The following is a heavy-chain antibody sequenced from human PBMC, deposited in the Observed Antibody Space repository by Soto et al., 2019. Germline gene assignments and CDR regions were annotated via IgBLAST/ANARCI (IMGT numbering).Heavy chain of an antibody. Sequence: SETLSLTCAVYGGSFSGYYWSWIRQPPGKGLEWIGEINHSGSTNYNPSLKSRVTISVDTSKNQFSLKLSSVTAADTAVYYCARRGDQLLPNWFDPWGQGTLVTVSS. V-gene: IGHV4-34*01. CDR2: INHSGST. CDR3: ARRGDQLLPNWFDP. CDR1: GGSFSGYY. J-gene: IGHJ5*02. D-gene: IGHD2-2*01.